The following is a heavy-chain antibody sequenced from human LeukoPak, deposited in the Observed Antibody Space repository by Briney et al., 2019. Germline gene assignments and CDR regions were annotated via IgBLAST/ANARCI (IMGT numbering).Heavy chain of an antibody. V-gene: IGHV4-59*01. CDR1: GASIRSYF. Sequence: SETLSLTCSVSGASIRSYFWSWIRQSPGKGLEWIGYVYDNDISNFNPSLESRVTILVDMSKSQFSLKLRSVTAADTAVYYCARGLVLATDDAFDIWGPGTMVTVSS. J-gene: IGHJ3*02. D-gene: IGHD5-12*01. CDR2: VYDNDIS. CDR3: ARGLVLATDDAFDI.